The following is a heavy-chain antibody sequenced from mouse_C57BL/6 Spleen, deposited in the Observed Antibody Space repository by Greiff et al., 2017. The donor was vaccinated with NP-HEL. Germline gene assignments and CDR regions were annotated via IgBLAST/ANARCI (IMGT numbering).Heavy chain of an antibody. CDR1: GFSLTSYG. CDR2: IWSGGST. J-gene: IGHJ4*01. Sequence: QVQLKESGPGLVQPSQSLSITCTVSGFSLTSYGVHWVRQSPGKGLEWLGVIWSGGSTDYNAAFISRLSISKDNSKSQVFFKMKSLQADDTAIYFCASILGSYARDYWGKGTSVTVSS. V-gene: IGHV2-2*01. D-gene: IGHD1-1*01. CDR3: ASILGSYARDY.